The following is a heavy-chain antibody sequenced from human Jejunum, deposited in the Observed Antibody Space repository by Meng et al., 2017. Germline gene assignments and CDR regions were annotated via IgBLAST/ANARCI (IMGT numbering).Heavy chain of an antibody. CDR1: GDTFIGYY. D-gene: IGHD5-24*01. Sequence: QGQLVQSGAGVKKPGASVKVSCKTSGDTFIGYYMHWVRQAPGQGLEWMGRINPDNGVTNSAQRFQGRVTMTRDTSITTAYMELNRLTSGDTAFYYCARGGRDDYNVPHYWGQGTLVTVSS. V-gene: IGHV1-2*06. CDR3: ARGGRDDYNVPHY. J-gene: IGHJ4*02. CDR2: INPDNGVT.